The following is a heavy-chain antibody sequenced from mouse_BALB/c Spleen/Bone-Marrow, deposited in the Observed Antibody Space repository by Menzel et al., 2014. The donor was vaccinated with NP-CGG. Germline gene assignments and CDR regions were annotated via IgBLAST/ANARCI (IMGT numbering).Heavy chain of an antibody. CDR3: ARRGTYGSSPYDYAMDY. CDR1: GYSFTGYN. V-gene: IGHV1-39*01. D-gene: IGHD1-1*01. CDR2: IDPYYGGT. Sequence: VQLQQSGPELEKPGASAKISSKASGYSFTGYNMNWVKQSNGKSLEWIGNIDPYYGGTSYNQKFKGKATLTVDKSSSTAYMQLKSLTSEDSAVYYCARRGTYGSSPYDYAMDYWGQGTSVTVSS. J-gene: IGHJ4*01.